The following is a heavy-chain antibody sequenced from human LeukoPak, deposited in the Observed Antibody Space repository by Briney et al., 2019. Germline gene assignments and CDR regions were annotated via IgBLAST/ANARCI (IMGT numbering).Heavy chain of an antibody. D-gene: IGHD6-19*01. J-gene: IGHJ1*01. CDR3: ARGRYSSGWYGVEYFQH. V-gene: IGHV1-46*01. Sequence: ASVKVSCKASGYTFTSHYMHWVRQAPGQGLGWMGIINPSGGSTSYAQKFQGRVTMTRNTSISTAYMELSSLRSEDTAVYYCARGRYSSGWYGVEYFQHWGQGTLVTVSS. CDR2: INPSGGST. CDR1: GYTFTSHY.